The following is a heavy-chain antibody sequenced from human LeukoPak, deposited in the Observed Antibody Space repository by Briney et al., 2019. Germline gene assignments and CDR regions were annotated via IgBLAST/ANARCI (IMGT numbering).Heavy chain of an antibody. CDR2: INTSGGGT. Sequence: GGSLRLSCAASGFTFSNYAMSWVRQAPGKGLKWVSAINTSGGGTYYADSVKGRFTISRDNSKNTLYLQLASLRAEDTAVYYCAKLDVSKYYFDYWGQGTLVTVSS. V-gene: IGHV3-23*01. D-gene: IGHD5-24*01. J-gene: IGHJ4*02. CDR3: AKLDVSKYYFDY. CDR1: GFTFSNYA.